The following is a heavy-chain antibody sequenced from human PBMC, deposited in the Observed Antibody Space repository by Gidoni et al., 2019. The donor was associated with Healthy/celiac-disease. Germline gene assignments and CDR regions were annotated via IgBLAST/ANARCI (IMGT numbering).Heavy chain of an antibody. CDR1: GFTFSSYG. Sequence: QVQLVESGGGVVQPGRSLRLSCAASGFTFSSYGMHWVRQAPGKGLEWVAVIWYDGSNKYYADSVKGRFTISRDNSKNTLYLQMNSLRAEDTAVYYCARDFAYYYFGGWFDTRGQGTLVTVSS. CDR2: IWYDGSNK. CDR3: ARDFAYYYFGGWFDT. J-gene: IGHJ5*02. D-gene: IGHD3-10*02. V-gene: IGHV3-33*01.